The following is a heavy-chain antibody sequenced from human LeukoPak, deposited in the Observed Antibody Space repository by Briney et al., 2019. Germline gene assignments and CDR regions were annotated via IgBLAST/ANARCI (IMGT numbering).Heavy chain of an antibody. CDR2: INHSGST. CDR3: ASIAYYYDSSGYLPGEYFQH. V-gene: IGHV4-34*01. CDR1: GGSFSGYY. J-gene: IGHJ1*01. Sequence: PSETLSLTCAVYGGSFSGYYWSWIRQPPGKGPEWIGEINHSGSTNYNPSLKSRVTISVDTSKNQFSLKLSSVTAADTAVYYCASIAYYYDSSGYLPGEYFQHWGQGTLVTVSS. D-gene: IGHD3-22*01.